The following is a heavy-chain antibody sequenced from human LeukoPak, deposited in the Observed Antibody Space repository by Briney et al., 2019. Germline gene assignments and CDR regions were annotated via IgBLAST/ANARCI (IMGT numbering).Heavy chain of an antibody. D-gene: IGHD3-3*01. V-gene: IGHV5-51*01. CDR1: GYSFTSYW. CDR3: ARGLRPPYYDFWSGSYYFDY. J-gene: IGHJ4*02. Sequence: GESLKISCKGSGYSFTSYWIGWVRQMPGKGLEWMGIIYPGDSDTRYSPSFQGQVTISADKSIGTAYLQWSSLKASDTAMYYCARGLRPPYYDFWSGSYYFDYWGQGTLVTVSS. CDR2: IYPGDSDT.